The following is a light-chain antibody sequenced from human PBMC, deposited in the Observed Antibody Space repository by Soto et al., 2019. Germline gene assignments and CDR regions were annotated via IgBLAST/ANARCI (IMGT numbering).Light chain of an antibody. V-gene: IGLV2-14*01. J-gene: IGLJ1*01. CDR2: DVI. CDR3: SSYTSSSTRV. CDR1: SSDVGGYNY. Sequence: QSALTQPASVSGSPGQSITISCTGTSSDVGGYNYVSWYQQHPGNAPKLMIYDVINRPSGVSNRFSGSKSGNTASLTISGLQAEDEADYYCSSYTSSSTRVFGTGTKVTVL.